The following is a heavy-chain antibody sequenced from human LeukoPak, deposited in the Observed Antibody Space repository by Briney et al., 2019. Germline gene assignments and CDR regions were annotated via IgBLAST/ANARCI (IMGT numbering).Heavy chain of an antibody. Sequence: SGTLSLTCGVSGGSITNTNYWTWVRQPPGKGLEWIGEVNLQGSTNYNPSLMGRVAISVDTSENHISLQLTSVTAADTAVYYCAKEGGPYRPLDYSGQGTLVTVSS. J-gene: IGHJ4*02. CDR3: AKEGGPYRPLDY. V-gene: IGHV4-4*02. CDR2: VNLQGST. CDR1: GGSITNTNY.